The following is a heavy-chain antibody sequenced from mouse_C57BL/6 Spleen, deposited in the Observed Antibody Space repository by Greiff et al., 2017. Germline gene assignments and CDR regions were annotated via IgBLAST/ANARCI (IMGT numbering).Heavy chain of an antibody. CDR1: GYNITDYY. J-gene: IGHJ4*01. CDR3: TTSTYYYAMDY. Sequence: EVKLQESGAELVRPGASVKLSCTASGYNITDYYMHWVKQRPEQGLEWIGKIDPGGGDTEYAPKFQGKATMTADTYSNTAYLQVSSLTSEDTAVYYCTTSTYYYAMDYWGQGTSVTVSS. CDR2: IDPGGGDT. V-gene: IGHV14-1*01.